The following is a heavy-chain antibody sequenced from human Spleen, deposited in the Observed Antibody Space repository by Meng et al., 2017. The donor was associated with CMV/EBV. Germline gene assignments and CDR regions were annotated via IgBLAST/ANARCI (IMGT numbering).Heavy chain of an antibody. J-gene: IGHJ6*02. V-gene: IGHV3-7*01. CDR2: IKDDGSDT. Sequence: GGSLRLSCITSGFTFSHYWMSWVRLAPGKGLEWVASIKDDGSDTYYLDSVRGRFTISRDQAKNSLHLQMSSLRAEDTAVYFCARVSSVSYSYYYGMDVWGQGTTVTVSS. CDR1: GFTFSHYW. CDR3: ARVSSVSYSYYYGMDV.